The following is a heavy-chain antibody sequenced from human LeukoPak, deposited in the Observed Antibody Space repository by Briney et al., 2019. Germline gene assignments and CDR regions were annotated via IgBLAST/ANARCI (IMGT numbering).Heavy chain of an antibody. Sequence: GASVKVSCKASGYTFTSYDINWVRQATGQGLEWMGWMNPNSGNTGYAQKFQGRVTMTRNTSISTAYMELSSLRSEDTAVYYCARGKYCSGGSCEAPVFDPWGQGTLVTVSS. CDR3: ARGKYCSGGSCEAPVFDP. D-gene: IGHD2-15*01. V-gene: IGHV1-8*01. CDR2: MNPNSGNT. CDR1: GYTFTSYD. J-gene: IGHJ5*02.